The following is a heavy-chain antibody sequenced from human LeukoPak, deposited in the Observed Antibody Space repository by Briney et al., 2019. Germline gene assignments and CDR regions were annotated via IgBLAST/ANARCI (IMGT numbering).Heavy chain of an antibody. CDR2: IYWNDDK. J-gene: IGHJ4*02. Sequence: SGPTLVNPTQTLTLTCTFSGFSLSTSGVGVGWIRQPPGKALEWLALIYWNDDKRYSPSLKSRLTVTKDTSKNQVVLTMTNMDPVDTATYYCAHRGGGSSSWLFDYWGQGTLVTVSS. CDR1: GFSLSTSGVG. CDR3: AHRGGGSSSWLFDY. V-gene: IGHV2-5*01. D-gene: IGHD6-13*01.